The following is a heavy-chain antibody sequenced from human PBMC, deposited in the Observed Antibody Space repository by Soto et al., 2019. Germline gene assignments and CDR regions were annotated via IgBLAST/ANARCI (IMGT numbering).Heavy chain of an antibody. J-gene: IGHJ4*02. D-gene: IGHD3-10*02. Sequence: QVQVMQSGAEVKKPGDSVKLCCKTSGYNLSDYGINLVRQAPGQGLGWLGWISGYIGHSILAQKFKGLVAMTTANCSSTGYIEMRMLRSDDTAVYDCAKIYSGTKWGGSDSRGQGTLVTVSS. CDR2: ISGYIGHS. CDR3: AKIYSGTKWGGSDS. CDR1: GYNLSDYG. V-gene: IGHV1-18*04.